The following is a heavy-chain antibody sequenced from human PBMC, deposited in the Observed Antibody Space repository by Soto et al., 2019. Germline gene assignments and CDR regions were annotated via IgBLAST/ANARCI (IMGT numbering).Heavy chain of an antibody. V-gene: IGHV4-34*01. CDR1: GGSFSGYY. J-gene: IGHJ4*02. D-gene: IGHD5-12*01. CDR3: ARGRGNIVATIKRNYFDY. Sequence: PSETLSLTCAVYGGSFSGYYWSWIRQPPGKGLEWIGEINHSGSTNYNPSLKSRVTISVDTSKNQFSLKLSSVTAADTAVYYCARGRGNIVATIKRNYFDYWGQGTTVTVSS. CDR2: INHSGST.